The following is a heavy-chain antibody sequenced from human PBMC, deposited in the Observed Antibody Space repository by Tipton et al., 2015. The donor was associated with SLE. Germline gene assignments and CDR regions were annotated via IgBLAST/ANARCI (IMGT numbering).Heavy chain of an antibody. CDR1: GGSISSYY. V-gene: IGHV4-59*01. Sequence: LRLSCTVSGGSISSYYWSWIRQPPGKGLEWIGYIYYSGSTNYNPSLKGRVTISVDTSKNQFSLKLSSVTAADTAVYYCARSSIAARGGVDCWGQGTRVAVSS. J-gene: IGHJ4*02. CDR2: IYYSGST. D-gene: IGHD6-6*01. CDR3: ARSSIAARGGVDC.